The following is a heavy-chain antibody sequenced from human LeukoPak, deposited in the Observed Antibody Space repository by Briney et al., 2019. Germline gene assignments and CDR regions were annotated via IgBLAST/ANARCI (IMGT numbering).Heavy chain of an antibody. J-gene: IGHJ4*02. CDR3: AKGPFSYYDSSGYNYYDL. Sequence: PGRSLRLSCAASGFTFSTYWMHWVRQAPGKGLVWVSRINSDGSSTSYADSVRGRFTISRDYAKNTLYLQMNSLRADDTAVYYCAKGPFSYYDSSGYNYYDLWGQGTLVTVSS. CDR1: GFTFSTYW. CDR2: INSDGSST. D-gene: IGHD3-22*01. V-gene: IGHV3-74*01.